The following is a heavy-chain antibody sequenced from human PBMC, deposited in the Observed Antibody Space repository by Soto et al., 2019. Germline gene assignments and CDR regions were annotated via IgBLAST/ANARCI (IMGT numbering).Heavy chain of an antibody. D-gene: IGHD3-22*01. Sequence: QMQLVQSGPEVKKPGTSVKVSCKASGFTFTSSAVQWVRQARGQRLEWIGWIVVGSGNTNYAQKFQERVTITRDMXXSXAXKELSSLRSEDTAVYYCAADRSSGYYPYYYYYGMDVWGQGTTVTVSS. J-gene: IGHJ6*02. CDR3: AADRSSGYYPYYYYYGMDV. CDR1: GFTFTSSA. CDR2: IVVGSGNT. V-gene: IGHV1-58*01.